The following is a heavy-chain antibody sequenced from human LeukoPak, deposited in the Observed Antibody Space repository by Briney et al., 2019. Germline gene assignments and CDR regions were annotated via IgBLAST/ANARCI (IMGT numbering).Heavy chain of an antibody. CDR2: ISYSGST. J-gene: IGHJ4*02. CDR3: ARRGSGSGWSFDY. CDR1: GGSFSGYY. V-gene: IGHV4-59*08. Sequence: SETLSLTCAVYGGSFSGYYWSWIWQPPGKGLEWIGEISYSGSTNYNPSLKSRVTISVDTSEKQFSLKLSSVTAADTAFFYCARRGSGSGWSFDYWGQGTLVTVSS. D-gene: IGHD6-25*01.